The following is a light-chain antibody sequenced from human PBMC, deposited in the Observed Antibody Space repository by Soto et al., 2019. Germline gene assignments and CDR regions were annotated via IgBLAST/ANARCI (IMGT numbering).Light chain of an antibody. CDR3: QQRSNWPPDKYT. V-gene: IGKV3-11*01. CDR2: DAS. CDR1: QSVSSY. Sequence: EIVLTQSPATLSLSPGERATLSCRASQSVSSYLAWYQQKPGQAPRLLIYDASNRATGIPARFSGSGSGTAVTLAISSLEPEDFVVYYCQQRSNWPPDKYTFGQGTKLEI. J-gene: IGKJ2*01.